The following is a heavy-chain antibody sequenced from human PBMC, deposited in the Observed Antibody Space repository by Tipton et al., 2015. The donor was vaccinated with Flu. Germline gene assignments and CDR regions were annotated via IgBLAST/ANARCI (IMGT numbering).Heavy chain of an antibody. CDR2: IYYSGST. Sequence: TLSLTCTVSGGSISSGGYYWSWIRQHPGKGLEWIGYIYYSGSTYYNPSLKSRVTISVDTSKNQFSLKLSSVTAADTAVYYCAREGDYYDSSGPISLFYYWGQGTLVTVSS. CDR1: GGSISSGGYY. V-gene: IGHV4-31*03. CDR3: AREGDYYDSSGPISLFYY. J-gene: IGHJ4*02. D-gene: IGHD3-22*01.